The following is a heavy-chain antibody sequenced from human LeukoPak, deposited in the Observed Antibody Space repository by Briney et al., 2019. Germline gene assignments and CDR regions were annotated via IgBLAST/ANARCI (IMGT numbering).Heavy chain of an antibody. CDR3: ASPQGPFIRNN. CDR2: ISYDGSNK. D-gene: IGHD3-10*01. CDR1: GFTFSSYG. V-gene: IGHV3-30*03. J-gene: IGHJ4*02. Sequence: PGGSLRLSCAASGFTFSSYGMHWVRQAPGKGLEWVAVISYDGSNKYYADFVKGRFTISRDNSKNTLFLQMNSLRVEDTAVYYCASPQGPFIRNNWGQGTLVTVSS.